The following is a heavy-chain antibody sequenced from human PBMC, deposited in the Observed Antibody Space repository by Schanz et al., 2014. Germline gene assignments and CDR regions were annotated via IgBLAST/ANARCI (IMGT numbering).Heavy chain of an antibody. V-gene: IGHV1-69*02. CDR3: ARGYGDSPTDF. D-gene: IGHD4-17*01. CDR2: IISILGIA. Sequence: QVQLVQSGGEMKKPGSSVKVSCKASGGTFSSYTISWVRQAPGQGLEWMGRIISILGIANYAQKFQGRVTITADRSTSTAYMELSSLRSEDTAVYYCARGYGDSPTDFWGQGTLVTVSS. CDR1: GGTFSSYT. J-gene: IGHJ4*02.